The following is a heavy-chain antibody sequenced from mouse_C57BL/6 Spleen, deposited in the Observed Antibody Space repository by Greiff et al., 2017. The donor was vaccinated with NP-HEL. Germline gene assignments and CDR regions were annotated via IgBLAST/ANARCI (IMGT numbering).Heavy chain of an antibody. J-gene: IGHJ3*01. Sequence: QVQLQQPGAELVRPGTSVKLSCKASGYTFTSYWMHWVKQRPGQGLEWIGVIDPSDSYTNCNQKFKGKATLTVDTSSSTAYMQLSSLTSEDSAVYYCARGGSNYAWFAYWGQGTLVTVSA. V-gene: IGHV1-59*01. D-gene: IGHD2-5*01. CDR2: IDPSDSYT. CDR1: GYTFTSYW. CDR3: ARGGSNYAWFAY.